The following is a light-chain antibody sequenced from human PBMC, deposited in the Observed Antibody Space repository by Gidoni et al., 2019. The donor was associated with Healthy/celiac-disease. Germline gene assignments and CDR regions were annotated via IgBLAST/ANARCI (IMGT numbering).Light chain of an antibody. J-gene: IGKJ1*01. CDR1: QSISSY. V-gene: IGKV1-39*01. Sequence: DIQMTQSPSSLSASVGDRVTITCRASQSISSYLNWYQQKPGNAPKLLIYAASSLQSGVPSRFSGSGSGTDFTLTISSMQHEDFATYYCQQSYSTPPWTFGQGTKVEIK. CDR2: AAS. CDR3: QQSYSTPPWT.